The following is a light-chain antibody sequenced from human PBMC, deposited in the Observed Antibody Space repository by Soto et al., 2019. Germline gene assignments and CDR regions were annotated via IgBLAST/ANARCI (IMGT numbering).Light chain of an antibody. V-gene: IGLV1-44*01. CDR2: SNN. CDR1: SSNIGRNT. Sequence: QSVLTQPPSASGTPGQRVTISCSGSSSNIGRNTVNWYQQLPGTAPKLLIYSNNQRPSGVPDRFSGSKSGTSASLAISGLQSEDEAVYYCAAWDDSLNGLVFGGGTNSPS. CDR3: AAWDDSLNGLV. J-gene: IGLJ3*02.